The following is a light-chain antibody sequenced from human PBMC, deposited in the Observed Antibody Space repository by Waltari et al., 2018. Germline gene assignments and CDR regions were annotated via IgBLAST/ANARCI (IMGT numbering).Light chain of an antibody. CDR3: QQYSGYSGT. Sequence: DIQMTQSPSTLSASVGDRVIITRRASQSISTWLVWYQQKPGKAPKLLIYKASSLQSGVPSRFSGSGSGTEFTLTISSLQPDDFATYYCQQYSGYSGTFGQGTKVEIK. V-gene: IGKV1-5*03. CDR2: KAS. CDR1: QSISTW. J-gene: IGKJ1*01.